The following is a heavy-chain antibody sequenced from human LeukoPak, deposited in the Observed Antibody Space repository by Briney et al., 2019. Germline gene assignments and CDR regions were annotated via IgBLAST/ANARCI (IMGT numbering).Heavy chain of an antibody. CDR1: GYTFTGYY. V-gene: IGHV1-2*02. D-gene: IGHD2-2*01. CDR2: INPNSGGT. CDR3: ARDYCSSTSCSGNWFDP. J-gene: IGHJ5*02. Sequence: ASVKVSGKASGYTFTGYYMHWVRQAPGQGLEWMGWINPNSGGTNYAQKFQGRVTMTRDTSISTAYMELSRLRSDDTAVYYCARDYCSSTSCSGNWFDPWGQGTLVTVSS.